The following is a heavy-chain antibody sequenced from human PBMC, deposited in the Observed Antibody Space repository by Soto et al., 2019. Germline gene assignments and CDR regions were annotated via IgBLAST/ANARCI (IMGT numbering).Heavy chain of an antibody. D-gene: IGHD3-10*01. V-gene: IGHV4-39*01. CDR1: GGSISSSSYY. Sequence: SETLSLTCTVSGGSISSSSYYWGWIRQPPGKGLEWIGSIYYSGSTYYNPSLKSRVTISVDTSKNQFSLKLSSVTAADTAVYYCARHQRGSGSYYIPNNWFDPWGQGTLVTVSS. J-gene: IGHJ5*02. CDR2: IYYSGST. CDR3: ARHQRGSGSYYIPNNWFDP.